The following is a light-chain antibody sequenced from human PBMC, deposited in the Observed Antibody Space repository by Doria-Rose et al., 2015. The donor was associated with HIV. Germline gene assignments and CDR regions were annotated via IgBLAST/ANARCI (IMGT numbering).Light chain of an antibody. CDR2: WAS. Sequence: EIVMTQSSESLGMSLGERATLNCKSNQSLLYTSKNYLAWYQQKPGQPPKLLIYWASTRQSGIPARFSGSGSGTDFTLAINSLEAEDVAVYYCQQYYDTPSFGPGTTVDIK. J-gene: IGKJ3*01. CDR1: QSLLYTSKNY. CDR3: QQYYDTPS. V-gene: IGKV4-1*01.